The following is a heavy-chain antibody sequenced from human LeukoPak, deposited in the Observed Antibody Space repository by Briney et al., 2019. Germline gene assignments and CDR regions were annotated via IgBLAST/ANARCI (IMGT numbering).Heavy chain of an antibody. Sequence: GESLRLSCAASGFTFSSYAMSWVRQAPGKGLEWVSAISGSGGSTYYADSVKGRFTISRDNSKNTLYLQMNSLRAEDTAVYYCAKGESVPGDFDYWGQGTLVTVSS. CDR3: AKGESVPGDFDY. D-gene: IGHD7-27*01. CDR2: ISGSGGST. CDR1: GFTFSSYA. V-gene: IGHV3-23*01. J-gene: IGHJ4*02.